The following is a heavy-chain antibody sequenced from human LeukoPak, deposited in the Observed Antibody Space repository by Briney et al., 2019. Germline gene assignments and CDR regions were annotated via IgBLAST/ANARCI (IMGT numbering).Heavy chain of an antibody. CDR2: IYYSGST. Sequence: SETLSLTCTVSGGSISSSSYYWGWIRQPPGKGLEWIGSIYYSGSTYYNPSLKSRVTISVDTSKNQFSLKLSSVTAADKAGYFCARDSGSDFMAFDIWGQGTMVTVSS. CDR1: GGSISSSSYY. V-gene: IGHV4-39*07. J-gene: IGHJ3*02. CDR3: ARDSGSDFMAFDI. D-gene: IGHD1-26*01.